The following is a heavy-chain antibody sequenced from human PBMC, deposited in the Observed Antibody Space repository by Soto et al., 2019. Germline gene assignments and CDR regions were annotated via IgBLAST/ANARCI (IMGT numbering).Heavy chain of an antibody. Sequence: QVKLVQSGAEVKKPGSSVKLSCKASGGTFGNSAISWVRQDPGQGLEWMRGIIPVFGTVNYAQKFEGRVTITADESTSTVFMEMSRLTSEDTAVYYCAKVMAAAGYDSWGQGTLVTVSS. D-gene: IGHD3-16*01. CDR1: GGTFGNSA. CDR3: AKVMAAAGYDS. J-gene: IGHJ4*02. CDR2: IIPVFGTV. V-gene: IGHV1-69*01.